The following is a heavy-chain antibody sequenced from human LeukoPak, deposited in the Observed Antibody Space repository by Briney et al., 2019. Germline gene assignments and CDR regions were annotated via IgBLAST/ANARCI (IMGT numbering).Heavy chain of an antibody. CDR2: ISSNSNYI. J-gene: IGHJ3*02. CDR3: GRDYYGSGTYMALDI. V-gene: IGHV3-21*01. Sequence: PGGSLRLSCAASGFTFSTYTMSWVRQAPGKGLEWVSSISSNSNYIYYADSVRGRFTISRDNAKNSLSLQMNGLRAEDTAVYYCGRDYYGSGTYMALDIWGQGTMVTVSS. D-gene: IGHD3-10*01. CDR1: GFTFSTYT.